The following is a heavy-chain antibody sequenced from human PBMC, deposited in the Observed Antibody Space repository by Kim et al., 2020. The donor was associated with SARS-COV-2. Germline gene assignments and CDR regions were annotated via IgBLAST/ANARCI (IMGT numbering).Heavy chain of an antibody. Sequence: GESLKISCKGSGYNFTSYWISWVRQMPGKGLEWMGRIDPSDSYTNYSPSFQGHVTISADKSISTAYLQWSSLKASDTAMYYCARHVVRCSSTSCYYYFDYWGQGTLVTVSS. CDR3: ARHVVRCSSTSCYYYFDY. J-gene: IGHJ4*02. D-gene: IGHD2-2*01. CDR1: GYNFTSYW. V-gene: IGHV5-10-1*01. CDR2: IDPSDSYT.